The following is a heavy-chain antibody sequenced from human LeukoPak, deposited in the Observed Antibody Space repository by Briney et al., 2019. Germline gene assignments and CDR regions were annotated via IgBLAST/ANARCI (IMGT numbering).Heavy chain of an antibody. Sequence: PGGSLGLSYAASGFTFSSYAMSWVRQAPGKGLEWVSAISGSGGSTYYADSVKGRFTISRDNSKNTLYLQMNSLRAEDTAVYYCAKNYGDYQGDYFDYWGQGTLVTVSS. J-gene: IGHJ4*02. V-gene: IGHV3-23*01. CDR2: ISGSGGST. CDR1: GFTFSSYA. D-gene: IGHD4-17*01. CDR3: AKNYGDYQGDYFDY.